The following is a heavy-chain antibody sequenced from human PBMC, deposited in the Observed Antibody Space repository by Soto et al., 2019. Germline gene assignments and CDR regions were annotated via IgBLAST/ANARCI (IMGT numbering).Heavy chain of an antibody. D-gene: IGHD3-10*01. J-gene: IGHJ5*02. CDR2: IYPDDLRI. CDR1: GDSFTTDW. V-gene: IGHV5-51*01. Sequence: LKISCKTSGDSFTTDWIGWVRQMPRKGLEWVVVIYPDDLRIRYSPSFQGQVTISVDKYINTAYLQWSSLKASDTAMYYCATRRFSWPESSPWGLGTLVTVSS. CDR3: ATRRFSWPESSP.